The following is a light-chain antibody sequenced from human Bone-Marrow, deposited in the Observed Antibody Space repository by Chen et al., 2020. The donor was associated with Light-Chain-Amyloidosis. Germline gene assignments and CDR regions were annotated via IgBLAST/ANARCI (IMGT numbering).Light chain of an antibody. J-gene: IGLJ2*01. Sequence: QSALTQPASVSGSPGQSITISCTGTTSDLGTYNLVSWYPQHPGKAPKLIVFEDTQRPSGVSTRFSASTSVNTAALRIVRLQGEDEDEDYCCSYAGSNTYGFGGGTRLTVL. V-gene: IGLV2-23*01. CDR2: EDT. CDR1: TSDLGTYNL. CDR3: CSYAGSNTYG.